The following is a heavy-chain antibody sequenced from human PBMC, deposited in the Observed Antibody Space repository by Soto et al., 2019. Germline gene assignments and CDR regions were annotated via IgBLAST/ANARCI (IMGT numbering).Heavy chain of an antibody. J-gene: IGHJ6*02. Sequence: QVQLVQSGAEVKKPGSSVKVSCKASGGTFSSYTISWVRQAPGQGLEWMGRIIPILGIANYAQKFQGRVTINADKSTSTAYIALSSLRSEDTAEYYCARNDVVVVVAATPNYYGMDVWGQGTTVTVSS. V-gene: IGHV1-69*02. D-gene: IGHD2-15*01. CDR2: IIPILGIA. CDR3: ARNDVVVVVAATPNYYGMDV. CDR1: GGTFSSYT.